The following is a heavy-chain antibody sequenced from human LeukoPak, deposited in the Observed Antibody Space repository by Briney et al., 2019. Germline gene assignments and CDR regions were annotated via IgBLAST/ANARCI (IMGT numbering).Heavy chain of an antibody. J-gene: IGHJ4*02. CDR3: AKGYDSGSFSELGD. Sequence: PGGSLRLSCAASGFTFSSYAMTWVRQAPGKGLEWVSAISGSGASTYYADSVKGRFTISRDNSKNTLYLQMNSLRAEDTAVYYCAKGYDSGSFSELGDWGQGTLVTVSS. D-gene: IGHD3-10*01. V-gene: IGHV3-23*01. CDR1: GFTFSSYA. CDR2: ISGSGAST.